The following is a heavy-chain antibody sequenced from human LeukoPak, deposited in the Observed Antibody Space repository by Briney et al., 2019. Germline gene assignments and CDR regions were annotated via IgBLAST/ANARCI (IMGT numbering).Heavy chain of an antibody. CDR2: IKQDGSEK. CDR1: GFTFSSYW. D-gene: IGHD2-2*01. CDR3: ARDQRYCSSSSCPWEPFDY. Sequence: PGGSLRLSCADSGFTFSSYWMSWVRQAPGKGLEWVANIKQDGSEKYYVDSVKGRFTISRDNAKNSLYLQMNSLRAEDTAVYYCARDQRYCSSSSCPWEPFDYWGQGTLVTVSS. J-gene: IGHJ4*02. V-gene: IGHV3-7*05.